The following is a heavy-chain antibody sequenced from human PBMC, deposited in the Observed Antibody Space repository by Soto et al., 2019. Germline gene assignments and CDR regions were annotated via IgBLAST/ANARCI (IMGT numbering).Heavy chain of an antibody. Sequence: SGPTLVNPTQTLTLTCTLSGFSLNGSGMCVSWIRQPPGKALEWLALIDWDDDKYYSTSLKTRLTISKDTSKNQVVLTMTNMDPVDTATYYCARIRAAVYYYYGMDVWGQGTTVTVSS. CDR3: ARIRAAVYYYYGMDV. CDR1: GFSLNGSGMC. V-gene: IGHV2-70*01. CDR2: IDWDDDK. D-gene: IGHD2-15*01. J-gene: IGHJ6*02.